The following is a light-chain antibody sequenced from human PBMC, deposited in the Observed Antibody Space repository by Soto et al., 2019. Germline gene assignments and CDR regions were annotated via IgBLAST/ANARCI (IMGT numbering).Light chain of an antibody. J-gene: IGKJ4*01. CDR1: QSVSSY. Sequence: EIVLTQSPATLSLSPGERATLSCRASQSVSSYLAWYQQKPGQAPRLLIYDASNRATGIPARFSGSGSGTDFPLTISSLEPEDFAVYYCQQRSNWTQLTFGGGTKVEIK. V-gene: IGKV3-11*01. CDR3: QQRSNWTQLT. CDR2: DAS.